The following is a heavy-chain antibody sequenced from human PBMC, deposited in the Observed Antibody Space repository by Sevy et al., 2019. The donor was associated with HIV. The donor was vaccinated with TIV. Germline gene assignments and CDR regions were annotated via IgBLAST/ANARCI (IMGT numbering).Heavy chain of an antibody. CDR3: ASPNCSGGSCYFAHAFDI. CDR1: GGSISSSSYY. V-gene: IGHV4-39*01. D-gene: IGHD2-15*01. Sequence: SETLSLTCTVSGGSISSSSYYWGWIRQPPGKGLEWIGSIYYSGSTYYNPSLKSRVTISVDTSKNQFSLKLSSVTAADTAVYYCASPNCSGGSCYFAHAFDIWGQGTMVTVSS. J-gene: IGHJ3*02. CDR2: IYYSGST.